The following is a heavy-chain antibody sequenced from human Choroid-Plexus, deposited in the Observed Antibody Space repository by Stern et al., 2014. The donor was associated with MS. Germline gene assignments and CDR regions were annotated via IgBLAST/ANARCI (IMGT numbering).Heavy chain of an antibody. D-gene: IGHD2/OR15-2a*01. V-gene: IGHV3-30*18. J-gene: IGHJ5*02. CDR3: AKDRQYLTYFFDH. Sequence: VQLEESGGGVVQPGRPLRLSCVASGFTFGRCAMHWVRQAPGKGLGWVAGVSYDGSNKYYADSVKGRFTISRDNSQNTLYMQMSSLSPEDTAVYYCAKDRQYLTYFFDHWGQGSLVTVSS. CDR1: GFTFGRCA. CDR2: VSYDGSNK.